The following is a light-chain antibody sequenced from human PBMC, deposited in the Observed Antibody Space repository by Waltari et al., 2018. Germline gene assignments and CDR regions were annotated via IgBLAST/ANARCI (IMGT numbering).Light chain of an antibody. CDR1: RASNQSR. Sequence: RASNQSRLPCYQNKPGPPPRLLIYWASPRKSGLPDRFSRGGSGTDCTLTSSSLQAEDVANYYCQHYFGAPRTFGGGTRVEIK. J-gene: IGKJ4*01. CDR3: QHYFGAPRT. V-gene: IGKV4-1*01. CDR2: WAS.